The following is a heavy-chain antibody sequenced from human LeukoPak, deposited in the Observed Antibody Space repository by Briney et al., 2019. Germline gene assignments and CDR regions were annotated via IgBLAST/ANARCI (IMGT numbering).Heavy chain of an antibody. J-gene: IGHJ4*02. D-gene: IGHD1-26*01. CDR3: ARGMGPTDGGDY. V-gene: IGHV3-74*01. Sequence: GGSLRLSCAASGFTFSSYAMSWVRQAPGKGLVWVSRINSDGSSTSYADSVKGRFTISRDNAKNRLYLQMNSLRAEDTAVYYCARGMGPTDGGDYWGQGTLVTVSS. CDR1: GFTFSSYA. CDR2: INSDGSST.